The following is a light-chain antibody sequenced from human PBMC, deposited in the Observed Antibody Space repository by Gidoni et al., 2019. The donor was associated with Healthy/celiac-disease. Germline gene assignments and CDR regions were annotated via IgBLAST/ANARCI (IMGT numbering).Light chain of an antibody. CDR1: QSISSW. Sequence: DIQMPQSPSPLSASVGDRVTITCRASQSISSWLAWYQQKPGKAPKLLIYKASSLESGVPSRFSGSGSGTEFTLTISSLQPDDFATYYCQQYNSPPITFGQGTRLEIK. J-gene: IGKJ5*01. V-gene: IGKV1-5*03. CDR2: KAS. CDR3: QQYNSPPIT.